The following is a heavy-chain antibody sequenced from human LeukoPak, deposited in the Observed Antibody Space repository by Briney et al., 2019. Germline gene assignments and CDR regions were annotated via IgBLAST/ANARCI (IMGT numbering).Heavy chain of an antibody. CDR1: GYTFTGYY. Sequence: ASVKVSCKASGYTFTGYYMHWVRQAPGQGLEWMGWINPNSGGTNYAQKFQGRVTMTRDTSISTAYMELSRLRSDDTAVYYCARERFLGGSSSWFDYWGQGTLVTVSS. J-gene: IGHJ4*02. CDR3: ARERFLGGSSSWFDY. CDR2: INPNSGGT. D-gene: IGHD6-13*01. V-gene: IGHV1-2*02.